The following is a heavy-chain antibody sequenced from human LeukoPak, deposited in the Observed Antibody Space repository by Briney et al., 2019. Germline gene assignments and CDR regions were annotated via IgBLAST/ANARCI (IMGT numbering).Heavy chain of an antibody. CDR3: AKNTISGGHYQYYMDV. CDR1: GFTVSSNY. D-gene: IGHD3-16*02. J-gene: IGHJ6*03. Sequence: GGSLRLSCAASGFTVSSNYMSWVRQAPGKGLEWVSSISGSGGITYHADSLKGRFTISRDNSKNTLFLQMNSLRAEDTAVYYCAKNTISGGHYQYYMDVWGKGTTVTVSS. CDR2: ISGSGGIT. V-gene: IGHV3-23*01.